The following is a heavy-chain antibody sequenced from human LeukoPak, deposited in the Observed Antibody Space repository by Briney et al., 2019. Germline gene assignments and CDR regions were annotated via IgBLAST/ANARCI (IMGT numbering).Heavy chain of an antibody. V-gene: IGHV5-51*01. Sequence: PGEGLKSSFKGSGCGFTSYWIGWVRRMPGKGRAWMGIIYPGDSDTRYSPSFQGQVTISADKSISTAYLQWSSLKASDTAMYYCARRYYDSSGYYLFDYWGQGTLVTVSS. CDR1: GCGFTSYW. CDR2: IYPGDSDT. D-gene: IGHD3-22*01. J-gene: IGHJ4*02. CDR3: ARRYYDSSGYYLFDY.